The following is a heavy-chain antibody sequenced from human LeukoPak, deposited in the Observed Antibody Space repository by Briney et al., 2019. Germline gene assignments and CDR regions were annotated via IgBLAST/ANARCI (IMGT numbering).Heavy chain of an antibody. CDR2: VKQDGSEK. Sequence: PGGSLRLSCAASGFTFSNYWMSWVRQAPGKGLEWVANVKQDGSEKYYVDSVKGRFTISRDNAKNSLSLQMNSLRAEDTAVYYYARDFSHGGYDFFDYWGQGTLVTVSS. D-gene: IGHD5-12*01. CDR3: ARDFSHGGYDFFDY. CDR1: GFTFSNYW. V-gene: IGHV3-7*01. J-gene: IGHJ4*02.